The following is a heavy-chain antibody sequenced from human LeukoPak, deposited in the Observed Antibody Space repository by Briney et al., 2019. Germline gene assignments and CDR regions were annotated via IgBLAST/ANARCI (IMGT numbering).Heavy chain of an antibody. CDR1: GYTFTDYY. D-gene: IGHD5-18*01. Sequence: ASVTVSCKASGYTFTDYYMHWVRQAPGQGLEWMGWINPNSGGTNYPQKFQGRVTMTRDTSISTAYMELSRLRSDDTAVYYCARDKSYGRPGAFHIWGQGTMVTVSS. J-gene: IGHJ3*02. CDR2: INPNSGGT. CDR3: ARDKSYGRPGAFHI. V-gene: IGHV1-2*02.